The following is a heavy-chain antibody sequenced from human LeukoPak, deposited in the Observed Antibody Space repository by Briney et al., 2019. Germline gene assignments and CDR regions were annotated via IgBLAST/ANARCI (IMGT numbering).Heavy chain of an antibody. Sequence: GGSLRLSCAASAFTFSSYWMHWVRQAPGKGLVWVSRINSDGSSTSYADSVKGRFTISRDNAKNTLYLQMNSLRAEDTAVYYCARAGELRYFDWLSYWGQGTLVTVSS. CDR1: AFTFSSYW. V-gene: IGHV3-74*01. D-gene: IGHD3-9*01. CDR2: INSDGSST. CDR3: ARAGELRYFDWLSY. J-gene: IGHJ4*02.